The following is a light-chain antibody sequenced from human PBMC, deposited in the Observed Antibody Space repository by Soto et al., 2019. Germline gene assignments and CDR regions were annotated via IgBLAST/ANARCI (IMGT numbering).Light chain of an antibody. CDR3: SSYTSISTYV. CDR1: SSDVGGYNF. Sequence: QSVLTQPTSVSGSPGQSITISCTGTSSDVGGYNFVSWYQQHPDKAPKLMIYDVTTRHSGVSNRFSGSKSGNTASLTISGFQAEDEADYYCSSYTSISTYVFGTGTKLTVL. J-gene: IGLJ1*01. V-gene: IGLV2-14*01. CDR2: DVT.